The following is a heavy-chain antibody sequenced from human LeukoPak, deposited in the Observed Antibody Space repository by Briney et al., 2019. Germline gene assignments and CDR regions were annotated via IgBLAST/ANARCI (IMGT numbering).Heavy chain of an antibody. CDR1: GFTFSSYA. Sequence: PGGSLRLSCAASGFTFSSYAMSWVRQAPGKGLEWVSAISGGGGSTYYADSVKGRFTISRDNSKNTLYLQMNSLRAEDTAVYYCAKERRITMVRGVRRYFDYWGQGTLVTVSS. CDR3: AKERRITMVRGVRRYFDY. D-gene: IGHD3-10*01. CDR2: ISGGGGST. V-gene: IGHV3-23*01. J-gene: IGHJ4*02.